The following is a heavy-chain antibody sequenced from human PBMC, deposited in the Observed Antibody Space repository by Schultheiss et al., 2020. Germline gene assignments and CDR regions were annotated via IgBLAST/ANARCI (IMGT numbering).Heavy chain of an antibody. CDR3: AREDYDSSGYQGPARYGMDV. CDR1: GGSFRTYY. CDR2: IYYSGST. J-gene: IGHJ6*02. Sequence: SATLSLTCTVSGGSFRTYYWSWVRQPPGKGLEWIGYIYYSGSTYYNPSLKSRVTISVDTSKNQFSLKLSSVTAADTAVYYCAREDYDSSGYQGPARYGMDVWGQGTTVTVS. V-gene: IGHV4-59*12. D-gene: IGHD3-22*01.